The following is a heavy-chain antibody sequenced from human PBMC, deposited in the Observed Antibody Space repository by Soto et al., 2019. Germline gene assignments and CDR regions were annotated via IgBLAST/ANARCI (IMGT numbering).Heavy chain of an antibody. D-gene: IGHD3-22*01. CDR2: ISAYNGNT. Sequence: ASVKVSCKASGYTFTSYGISWVRQAPGQGLEWMGWISAYNGNTNYAQKLQGRVTMTTDTSTSTAYMELRSPRSDDTAVYYCASYGVYYDSSGPPSWGQGTLVTVSS. J-gene: IGHJ4*02. CDR1: GYTFTSYG. CDR3: ASYGVYYDSSGPPS. V-gene: IGHV1-18*04.